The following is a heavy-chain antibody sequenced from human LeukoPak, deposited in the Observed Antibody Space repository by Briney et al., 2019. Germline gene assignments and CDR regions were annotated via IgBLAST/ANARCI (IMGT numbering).Heavy chain of an antibody. J-gene: IGHJ3*02. CDR1: GFTLSTYT. CDR2: ISSSSSTI. V-gene: IGHV3-48*02. CDR3: AREYSSSSGRAFDI. D-gene: IGHD6-6*01. Sequence: GGSLRLSCAASGFTLSTYTMNWVRQAPGKGLQWFSYISSSSSTIYYADSVKGRFTISRDNAKDSLYLQMNSLRDEDTAVYYCAREYSSSSGRAFDIWGQGTMVTVSS.